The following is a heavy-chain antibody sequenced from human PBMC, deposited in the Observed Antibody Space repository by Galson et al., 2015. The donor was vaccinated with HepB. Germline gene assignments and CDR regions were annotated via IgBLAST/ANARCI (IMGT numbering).Heavy chain of an antibody. Sequence: ETLSLTCTVSGGSISSSSYYWGWIRQPPGKGLEWIGSIYYSGSTYYNPSLKSRVTISVDTSKNQFSLKLSSVTAADTAVYYCARFGTEWGFDPWGQGTLVTVSS. J-gene: IGHJ5*02. CDR3: ARFGTEWGFDP. CDR2: IYYSGST. CDR1: GGSISSSSYY. D-gene: IGHD3-3*01. V-gene: IGHV4-39*07.